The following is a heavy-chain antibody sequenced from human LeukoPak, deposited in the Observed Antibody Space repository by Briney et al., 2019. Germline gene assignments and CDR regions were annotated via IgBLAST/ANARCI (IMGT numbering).Heavy chain of an antibody. Sequence: ASVKVSCKASGYTFTDYYLHWVRQAPGQGLEWMGWINPHSGDTNYAQNFQGGVTMTRDTSISTAYLEVARLTSDDTAVYFCARYAFAYHFDYWGQGTLVTVSS. D-gene: IGHD3-3*01. J-gene: IGHJ4*02. CDR2: INPHSGDT. CDR1: GYTFTDYY. CDR3: ARYAFAYHFDY. V-gene: IGHV1-2*02.